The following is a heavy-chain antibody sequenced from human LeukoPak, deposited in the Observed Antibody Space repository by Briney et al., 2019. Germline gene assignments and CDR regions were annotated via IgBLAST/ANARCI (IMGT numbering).Heavy chain of an antibody. J-gene: IGHJ4*02. CDR1: GFTFSTYA. Sequence: PAGRSLRLSCAPSGFTFSTYAMHWVRQAPGKGLEWVAVISFDEANKFYADSVKGRFTISRANSKNTLFLQMNSLRAEDTAVYYCGGNDYGDYFPDYWGQGTLVTVSS. V-gene: IGHV3-30*04. CDR2: ISFDEANK. D-gene: IGHD4-17*01. CDR3: GGNDYGDYFPDY.